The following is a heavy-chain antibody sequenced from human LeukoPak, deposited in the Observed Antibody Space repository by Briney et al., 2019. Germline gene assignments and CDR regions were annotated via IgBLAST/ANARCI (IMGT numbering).Heavy chain of an antibody. V-gene: IGHV3-7*01. CDR3: ARDRGVLLWFGELFRSNYFDY. CDR1: GFTFSSYW. CDR2: IKQDGSEK. Sequence: PGGSLRLSCAASGFTFSSYWMSWVRQAPGKGLEWVANIKQDGSEKYYVDSVKGRFTISRDNAKNSLYLQMHSLRAEDTAVYYGARDRGVLLWFGELFRSNYFDYWGQGTLVTVSS. D-gene: IGHD3-10*01. J-gene: IGHJ4*02.